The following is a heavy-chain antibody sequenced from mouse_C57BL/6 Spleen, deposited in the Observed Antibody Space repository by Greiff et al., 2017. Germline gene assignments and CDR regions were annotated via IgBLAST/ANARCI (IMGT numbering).Heavy chain of an antibody. CDR3: AFTTVVATPFDY. J-gene: IGHJ2*01. CDR1: GYTFTDYY. Sequence: VQLQQSGPELVKPGASVKISCKASGYTFTDYYMNWVKQSHGKSLEWIGDINPNNGGTSYNQKFKGKATLTVDKSSSTAYMELRSLTSEDSAVYYCAFTTVVATPFDYWGQGTTLTVSS. D-gene: IGHD1-1*01. CDR2: INPNNGGT. V-gene: IGHV1-26*01.